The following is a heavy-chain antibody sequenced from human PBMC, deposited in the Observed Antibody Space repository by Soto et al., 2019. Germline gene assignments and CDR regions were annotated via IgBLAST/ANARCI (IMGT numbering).Heavy chain of an antibody. Sequence: SETLSLTCAVSGGSISSGGYSWSWIRQPPGKGLEWIGYIYHSGSTYYNPSLKSRVTISVDRSKNQFSLKLSSVTAADTAVYYCARALNPVWSGSPCYFVFSCPGLLVT. V-gene: IGHV4-30-2*01. CDR3: ARALNPVWSGSPCYFVF. CDR1: GGSISSGGYS. D-gene: IGHD3-3*01. J-gene: IGHJ4*02. CDR2: IYHSGST.